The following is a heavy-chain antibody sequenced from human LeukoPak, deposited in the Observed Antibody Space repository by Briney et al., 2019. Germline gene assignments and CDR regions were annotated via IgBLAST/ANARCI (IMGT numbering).Heavy chain of an antibody. V-gene: IGHV1-69*04. Sequence: GASVKVSCKASGGTFSSYAISWVRQAPGQGLEWMGRIIPILGIANYAQKFQGRVTITADKSTSTAYMELSSLRSEDTAVYYCARDYDSSGYYSDEAFDIWGQGTMVTVSS. CDR1: GGTFSSYA. CDR3: ARDYDSSGYYSDEAFDI. CDR2: IIPILGIA. J-gene: IGHJ3*02. D-gene: IGHD3-22*01.